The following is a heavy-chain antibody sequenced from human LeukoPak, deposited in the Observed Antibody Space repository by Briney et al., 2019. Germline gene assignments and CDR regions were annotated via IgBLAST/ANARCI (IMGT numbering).Heavy chain of an antibody. J-gene: IGHJ4*02. D-gene: IGHD3-16*01. Sequence: SETLSLTCTVSGGSISSTSHYWAWIRQPPGKGLEWIGSIFYTGTTYNNPSLESRVSISIDTSRNQFSLNLSSVTAADAAVYYCARVFAGGIERLFDYWGQGTQVTVSS. V-gene: IGHV4-39*01. CDR2: IFYTGTT. CDR3: ARVFAGGIERLFDY. CDR1: GGSISSTSHY.